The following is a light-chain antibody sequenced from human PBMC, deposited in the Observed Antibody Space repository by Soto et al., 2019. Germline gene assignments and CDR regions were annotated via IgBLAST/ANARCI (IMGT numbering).Light chain of an antibody. Sequence: EIVLTQSPATLSLSPGERATLSCRASQSVSSYLAWYQQKPGQPPRLLIYGASSRATGIPDRFSGSGSGTDCTLTISRLEPEDFEVYYCQQYSSSPLTFGQGTKVDI. V-gene: IGKV3-20*01. CDR1: QSVSSY. CDR3: QQYSSSPLT. CDR2: GAS. J-gene: IGKJ1*01.